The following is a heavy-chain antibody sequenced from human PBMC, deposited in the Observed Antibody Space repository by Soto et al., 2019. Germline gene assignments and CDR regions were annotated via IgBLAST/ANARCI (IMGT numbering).Heavy chain of an antibody. J-gene: IGHJ4*02. CDR2: ISTDKGKT. V-gene: IGHV1-18*01. CDR3: ATRSPAFDY. Sequence: QVQLVQSGPEVKKPGASVKVSCKTSGYTFTSYGISWVRQAPGQGLEWMGWISTDKGKTNYAQKFQGRVTMTTDTSTSTAYMELRSLRSDDTGVYYCATRSPAFDYWGQGTLLTVSS. CDR1: GYTFTSYG.